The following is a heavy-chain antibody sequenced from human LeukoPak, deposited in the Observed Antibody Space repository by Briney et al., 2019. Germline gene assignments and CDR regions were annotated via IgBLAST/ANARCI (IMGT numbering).Heavy chain of an antibody. CDR2: ISGITTNT. D-gene: IGHD1-26*01. Sequence: GGSLRLSCAASGFTFSNYAMSWVRQAPGKGLEWVSLISGITTNTYYADSVKGRFTISRDNSKNTLDLQMNSLRAEDTAGYYCAKHLLVGGTRGAYAFDIWGRGTMVAVSS. CDR1: GFTFSNYA. J-gene: IGHJ3*02. V-gene: IGHV3-23*01. CDR3: AKHLLVGGTRGAYAFDI.